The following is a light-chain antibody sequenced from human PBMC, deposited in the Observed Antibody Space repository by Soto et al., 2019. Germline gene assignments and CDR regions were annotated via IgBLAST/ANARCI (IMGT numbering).Light chain of an antibody. CDR1: QSIGTS. V-gene: IGKV1-5*03. J-gene: IGKJ1*01. CDR3: QQYHNRRT. CDR2: EAS. Sequence: DIQMTQSPSTLSASVGDRVTIACRASQSIGTSLAWYQQKAGKAPKLLIYEASNLESGVQSRFRGSGSGTEFTLTISSLQADDFATYSCQQYHNRRTFGQGTKVEIK.